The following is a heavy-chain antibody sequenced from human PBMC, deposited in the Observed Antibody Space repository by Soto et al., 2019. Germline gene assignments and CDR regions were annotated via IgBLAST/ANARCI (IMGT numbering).Heavy chain of an antibody. J-gene: IGHJ4*02. CDR2: INHSGST. D-gene: IGHD1-1*01. V-gene: IGHV4-34*01. Sequence: SETLSLTCAVYGGSFSGYYWSWIRQPQGKGLEWIGEINHSGSTNYNPSLKSRVTISVDTSKNQFSLKLSSVTAADTAVYYCARGTLAYYFDYWGQGTLVTVSS. CDR1: GGSFSGYY. CDR3: ARGTLAYYFDY.